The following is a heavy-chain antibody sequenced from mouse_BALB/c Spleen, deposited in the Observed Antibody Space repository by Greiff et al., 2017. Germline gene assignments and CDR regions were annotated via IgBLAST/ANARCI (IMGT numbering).Heavy chain of an antibody. D-gene: IGHD2-3*01. CDR1: GFTFSSYT. Sequence: EVQVVESGGGLVKPGGSLKLSCAASGFTFSSYTMSWVRQTPEKRLEWVATISSGGSYTYYPDSVKGRFTISRDNAKNTLYLQMSSLKSEDTAMYYCTRDLYDGYYYAMDYWGQGTSVTVSS. CDR3: TRDLYDGYYYAMDY. J-gene: IGHJ4*01. CDR2: ISSGGSYT. V-gene: IGHV5-6-4*01.